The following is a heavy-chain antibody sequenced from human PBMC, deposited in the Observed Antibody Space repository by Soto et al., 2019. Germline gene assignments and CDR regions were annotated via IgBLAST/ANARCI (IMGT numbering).Heavy chain of an antibody. Sequence: GASVKVSCKASGYTFTSYGISWVRQAPGQGLEWMGWISAYNGNTNYAQKLQGRVTMTTDTSTSTAYMELRSLRSDDTAVYYCARDAFWFGEFPYYYYGMDVWGQGTTVTVSS. CDR1: GYTFTSYG. CDR2: ISAYNGNT. J-gene: IGHJ6*02. D-gene: IGHD3-10*01. CDR3: ARDAFWFGEFPYYYYGMDV. V-gene: IGHV1-18*01.